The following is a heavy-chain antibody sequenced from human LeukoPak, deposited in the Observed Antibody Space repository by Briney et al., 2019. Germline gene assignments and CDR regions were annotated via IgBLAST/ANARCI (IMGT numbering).Heavy chain of an antibody. D-gene: IGHD6-13*01. Sequence: GGSLRLSCAASGFTFSNAWMSWVRQAPGKGLEWVGRIKSKTDGGTTDYAAPVKGRFTISRDDSKNTLYLQMNSLKTEDTAVYYCTTSPGYSSSWHYFDYWGQGTLVTVSS. CDR3: TTSPGYSSSWHYFDY. CDR2: IKSKTDGGTT. V-gene: IGHV3-15*01. CDR1: GFTFSNAW. J-gene: IGHJ4*02.